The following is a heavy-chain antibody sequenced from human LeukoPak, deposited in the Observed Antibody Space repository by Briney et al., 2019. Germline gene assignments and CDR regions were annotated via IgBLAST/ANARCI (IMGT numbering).Heavy chain of an antibody. D-gene: IGHD5-24*01. CDR3: AKDCLVMATNWYYFDY. CDR2: IRYDGSNK. Sequence: GGSLRLSCAASGFTFSTYGMHWVRQAPGKGLEWVAFIRYDGSNKYYADSVKGRFTISRDNSKNTLYLQMNSLRAEDTAVYYCAKDCLVMATNWYYFDYWGQGTLVTVSS. V-gene: IGHV3-30*02. CDR1: GFTFSTYG. J-gene: IGHJ4*02.